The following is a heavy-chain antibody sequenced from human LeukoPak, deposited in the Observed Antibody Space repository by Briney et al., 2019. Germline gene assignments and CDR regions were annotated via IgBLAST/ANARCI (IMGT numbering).Heavy chain of an antibody. Sequence: SVKVSCKASGGTFSSYAISWVRQAPGQGLEWMGGIIPIFGTANYAQKFQGRVTITADKSTSTAYMELSSLRSEDTAVYYCARVRKDTAMVFDYWGQGNLVTVSS. CDR2: IIPIFGTA. V-gene: IGHV1-69*06. J-gene: IGHJ4*02. D-gene: IGHD5-18*01. CDR3: ARVRKDTAMVFDY. CDR1: GGTFSSYA.